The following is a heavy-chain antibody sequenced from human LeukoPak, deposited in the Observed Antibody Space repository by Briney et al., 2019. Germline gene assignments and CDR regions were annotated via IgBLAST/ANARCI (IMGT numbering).Heavy chain of an antibody. CDR1: GGALCIFY. J-gene: IGHJ4*02. D-gene: IGHD3-3*01. CDR2: IYYSGST. CDR3: ARTYWSGYYLKAPYYFDY. V-gene: IGHV4-59*01. Sequence: LETLSLTCTVSGGALCIFYWGGIWHPPRESLWWGGCIYYSGSTNYNPSIKSRVTISVDTSKNQFSLKLSSVTAADTAVYYCARTYWSGYYLKAPYYFDYWGQGTLVTVSS.